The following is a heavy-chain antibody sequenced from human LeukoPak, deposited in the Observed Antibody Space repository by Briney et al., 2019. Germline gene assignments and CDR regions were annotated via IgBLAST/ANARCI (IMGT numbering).Heavy chain of an antibody. Sequence: GGSLRLSCAACGFTFSSYAMHWVRQAPGKGLEWVAVISYDGSNKYYADSVKGRFTISRDNAKNTLYLQMNSLRAEDTAVYYCATSLWYDSSLGWFDPWGQGTLVTVSS. CDR2: ISYDGSNK. D-gene: IGHD3-22*01. CDR3: ATSLWYDSSLGWFDP. J-gene: IGHJ5*02. CDR1: GFTFSSYA. V-gene: IGHV3-30*04.